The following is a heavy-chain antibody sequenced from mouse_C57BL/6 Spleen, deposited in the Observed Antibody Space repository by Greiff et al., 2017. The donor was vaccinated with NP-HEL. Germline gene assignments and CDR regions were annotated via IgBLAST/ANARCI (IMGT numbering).Heavy chain of an antibody. J-gene: IGHJ4*01. CDR3: TRYYGSSSYAMDY. Sequence: VQLQQSGAELVRPGASVKLSCTASGFHIKDYYLHWVKQRPEQGLEWIGRIDPEDGDTEYAPKFQGKATMTADTSSNTAYLQLSSLTSEDTAVYYCTRYYGSSSYAMDYWGQGTSVTVSS. D-gene: IGHD1-1*01. CDR1: GFHIKDYY. CDR2: IDPEDGDT. V-gene: IGHV14-1*01.